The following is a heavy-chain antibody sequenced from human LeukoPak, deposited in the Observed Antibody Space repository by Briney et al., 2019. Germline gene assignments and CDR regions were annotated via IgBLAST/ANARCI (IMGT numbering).Heavy chain of an antibody. V-gene: IGHV3-9*01. CDR3: AKVRGDTYGAPTDY. Sequence: PGGSLRLSCAASGFTFDDYAMHWVRQAPGKGLEWVSGISWNSGSIGYADSVKGRFTISRDNAKNSLYLQMNSLRAEDTALYYCAKVRGDTYGAPTDYWGQETLVTVS. D-gene: IGHD5-18*01. CDR1: GFTFDDYA. J-gene: IGHJ4*02. CDR2: ISWNSGSI.